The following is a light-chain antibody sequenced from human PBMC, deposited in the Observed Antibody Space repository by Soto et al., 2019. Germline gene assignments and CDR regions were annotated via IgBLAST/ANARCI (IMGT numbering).Light chain of an antibody. CDR1: QSVSSN. V-gene: IGKV3-20*01. J-gene: IGKJ5*01. Sequence: EIVLTQSPDTLSLSPGQRATLSCRASQSVSSNLARYQQKPGQAPRLLMFRTSSRATGFPARFSGSGSGTDFTLTISRLEPEDFALYYCQQYGGSPITFGQGTRLEIK. CDR3: QQYGGSPIT. CDR2: RTS.